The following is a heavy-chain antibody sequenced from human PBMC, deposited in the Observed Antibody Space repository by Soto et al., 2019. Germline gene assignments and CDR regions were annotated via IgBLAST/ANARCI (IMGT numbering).Heavy chain of an antibody. V-gene: IGHV4-59*01. CDR1: GGSIRNVY. CDR3: ARAHAPTLPFDY. J-gene: IGHJ4*01. Sequence: PSEILSLTCTVSGGSIRNVYWSWIRQAPGKGLEWIGFIFHSGNAKYNPSLKSRVTISVDTSKNQFSLSLDSVTAADTAVYFCARAHAPTLPFDYWGQGTLVTVSS. D-gene: IGHD2-15*01. CDR2: IFHSGNA.